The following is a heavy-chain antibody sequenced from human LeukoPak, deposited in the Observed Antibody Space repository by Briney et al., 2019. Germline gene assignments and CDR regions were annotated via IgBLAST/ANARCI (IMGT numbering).Heavy chain of an antibody. CDR2: ISSSGSTI. V-gene: IGHV3-48*03. Sequence: GGSLRLSCAASGFTFSSYEMNWVRQAPGKGLEWVSYISSSGSTIYYADSVKGRFTISRDNAKNSLYLQMNSLRAEDTAVYYCARALYAGSGYYSHFDYWGQGTLVTVSS. CDR3: ARALYAGSGYYSHFDY. J-gene: IGHJ4*02. D-gene: IGHD3-22*01. CDR1: GFTFSSYE.